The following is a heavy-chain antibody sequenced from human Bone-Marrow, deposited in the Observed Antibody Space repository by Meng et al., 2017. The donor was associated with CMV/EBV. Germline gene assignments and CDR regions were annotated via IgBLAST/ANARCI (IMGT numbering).Heavy chain of an antibody. V-gene: IGHV1-69-2*01. Sequence: SCKFSGYTFTDYYMHWLQQAPGKGLEWMGLVDPEDGETIYAEKFRGRVTITADTSTDTAYMELSSLRSEDTAVYYCATGSFAAAGTGGWGQGTLVTVSS. J-gene: IGHJ4*02. CDR3: ATGSFAAAGTGG. CDR1: GYTFTDYY. CDR2: VDPEDGET. D-gene: IGHD6-13*01.